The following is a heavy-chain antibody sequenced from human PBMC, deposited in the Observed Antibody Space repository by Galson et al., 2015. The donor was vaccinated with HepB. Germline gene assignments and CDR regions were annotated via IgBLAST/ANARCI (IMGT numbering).Heavy chain of an antibody. V-gene: IGHV3-30*03. D-gene: IGHD1-1*01. J-gene: IGHJ3*01. Sequence: SLRLSCAASGFIFSDYAMHWVHQAPGKGLEWVADVSYDGRNKYYADSVKGRFTVSRDNSMNTLYLQMNSLRAEDTAVYYCSREGWNPGSFDVWGQGTLVTLSS. CDR3: SREGWNPGSFDV. CDR1: GFIFSDYA. CDR2: VSYDGRNK.